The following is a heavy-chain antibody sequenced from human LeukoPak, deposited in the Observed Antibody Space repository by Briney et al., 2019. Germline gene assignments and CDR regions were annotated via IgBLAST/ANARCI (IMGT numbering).Heavy chain of an antibody. Sequence: ASVKVSCKASGFTFTSSAVQWVRQARGQRLGWIGWIVVGSGNTNYAQKFQERVTITRDMSTSTAYMELSSLRSEDTAAYYCAAGYCSSTSCNPGDDYWGQGTLVTVSS. CDR3: AAGYCSSTSCNPGDDY. D-gene: IGHD2-2*01. J-gene: IGHJ4*02. CDR2: IVVGSGNT. CDR1: GFTFTSSA. V-gene: IGHV1-58*01.